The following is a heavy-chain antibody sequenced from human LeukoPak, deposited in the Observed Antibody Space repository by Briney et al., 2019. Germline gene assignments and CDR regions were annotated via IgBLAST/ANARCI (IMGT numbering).Heavy chain of an antibody. V-gene: IGHV3-74*01. CDR3: VRDNRSYNFDY. CDR1: GFTFSRYW. Sequence: GGSLRLSCAASGFTFSRYWMHWVRQAPGKGLVWVSCIKSNGSSTSIADSAKGRFTISRDNAKNTVYLQMNSLRAEDTAVYYCVRDNRSYNFDYWGQGTLVTVSS. CDR2: IKSNGSST. J-gene: IGHJ4*02. D-gene: IGHD1-26*01.